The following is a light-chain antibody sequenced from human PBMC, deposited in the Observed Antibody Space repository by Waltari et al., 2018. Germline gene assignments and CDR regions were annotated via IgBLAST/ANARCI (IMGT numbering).Light chain of an antibody. J-gene: IGKJ3*01. CDR2: LGS. CDR3: MQALQTPFT. Sequence: DIVMTQSPLSLPVTPGEPASISCRSSQSPLHSNGYNYLDWYLQKPGQSPQLLIYLGSNRASGVPDRFSGSGSGTDFTLKISRVEAEYVGVYYCMQALQTPFTFGPGTKVDIK. V-gene: IGKV2-28*01. CDR1: QSPLHSNGYNY.